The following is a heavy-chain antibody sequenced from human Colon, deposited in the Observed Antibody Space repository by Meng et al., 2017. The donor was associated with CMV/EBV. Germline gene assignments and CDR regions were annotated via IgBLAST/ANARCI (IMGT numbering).Heavy chain of an antibody. J-gene: IGHJ4*02. CDR3: AHGRGWLTDY. CDR2: IYWDDDN. D-gene: IGHD6-19*01. V-gene: IGHV2-5*02. CDR1: GFSLRTPEVG. Sequence: QSPLTESGPTLVKPTQTLTLTFTFSGFSLRTPEVGVHWIRQPPGKALEWLALIYWDDDNQFRPSLKNRITITKDTSKNQVVLTMTNMDPVDTATYYCAHGRGWLTDYWGQGTLVTVSS.